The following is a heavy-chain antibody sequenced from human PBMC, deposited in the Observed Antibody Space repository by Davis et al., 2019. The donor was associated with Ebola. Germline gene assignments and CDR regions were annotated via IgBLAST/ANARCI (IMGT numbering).Heavy chain of an antibody. Sequence: GESLKISCKGSGYTFTNYWIAWVRQRPGKGLEWMGSVYAGDSNTKYSPSFRGQVTISVDKSIKTAFLQWSSLKATDTAMYYCASLRRTITGMDDAFDIWGQGTMVTVSS. D-gene: IGHD2-8*02. V-gene: IGHV5-51*01. CDR2: VYAGDSNT. J-gene: IGHJ3*02. CDR1: GYTFTNYW. CDR3: ASLRRTITGMDDAFDI.